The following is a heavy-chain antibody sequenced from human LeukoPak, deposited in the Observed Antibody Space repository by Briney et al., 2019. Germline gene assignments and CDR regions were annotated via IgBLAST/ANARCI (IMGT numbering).Heavy chain of an antibody. V-gene: IGHV1-2*02. CDR1: GYTFTGYY. Sequence: GASVKVSCKASGYTFTGYYMHWVRQAPGQGLEWMGWINPNSGGTNYAQKFQGRVTMTRDTSISTAYMELSRLRSDDTAVYYCARDSSSWGNYGMDVGGQGTTVTVSS. CDR2: INPNSGGT. CDR3: ARDSSSWGNYGMDV. D-gene: IGHD6-13*01. J-gene: IGHJ6*02.